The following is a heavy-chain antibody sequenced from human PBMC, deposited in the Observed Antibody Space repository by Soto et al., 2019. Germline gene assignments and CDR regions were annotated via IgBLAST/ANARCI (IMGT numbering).Heavy chain of an antibody. CDR2: ISYDGSNK. V-gene: IGHV3-30-3*01. D-gene: IGHD6-13*01. Sequence: PGGSLRLSCAASGFTFSSYAMHWVRQAPGKGLEWVAVISYDGSNKYYADSVKGRFTISRDNSKNTLYLQMNSLRAEDTAVYYCAREPYSSSPGGAFDTWGQGTMVTVSS. J-gene: IGHJ3*02. CDR3: AREPYSSSPGGAFDT. CDR1: GFTFSSYA.